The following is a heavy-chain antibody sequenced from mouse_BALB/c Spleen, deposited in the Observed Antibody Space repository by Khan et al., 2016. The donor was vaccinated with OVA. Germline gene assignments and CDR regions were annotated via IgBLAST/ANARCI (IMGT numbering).Heavy chain of an antibody. J-gene: IGHJ3*01. Sequence: QVQLQQSGAELARPGASVKLSCKASGYTFTDYYINWVKQRTGQGLEWIGEISPGSGDTYYNEKFKGKATLTADKSSTTAYMQLSSLTSEASAVYFCARGNYVGYNFATWGQGTLVTVSA. D-gene: IGHD1-2*01. CDR2: ISPGSGDT. V-gene: IGHV1-77*01. CDR1: GYTFTDYY. CDR3: ARGNYVGYNFAT.